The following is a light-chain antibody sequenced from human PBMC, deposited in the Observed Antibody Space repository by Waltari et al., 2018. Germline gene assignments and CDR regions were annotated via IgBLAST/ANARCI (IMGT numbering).Light chain of an antibody. V-gene: IGLV4-60*03. CDR3: GTWHSNSWI. J-gene: IGLJ2*01. CDR1: RRHCPYI. CDR2: LEGNGNY. Sequence: QPVLTQSSSASASLGSSVTLTCTLSRRHCPYIIRWHQQQPGQAPRYLMKLEGNGNYNRGSGVPDRFSGSSSGADRFLTISNVQSEDEADYYCGTWHSNSWIFGGGSKLTVL.